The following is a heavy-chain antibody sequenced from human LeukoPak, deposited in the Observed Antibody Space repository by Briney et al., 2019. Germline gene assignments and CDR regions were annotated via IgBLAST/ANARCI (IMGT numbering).Heavy chain of an antibody. J-gene: IGHJ4*02. CDR1: GFTFSSYA. Sequence: GGSLRLSCAASGFTFSSYAMSWVRQAPGKGLEWVSLISWDGGSTYYADSVKGRFTISRDNSKNSLYLQMNSLRAEDSALYYCAKDSLVATIRHDFDYWGQGTLVTVSS. CDR2: ISWDGGST. CDR3: AKDSLVATIRHDFDY. D-gene: IGHD5-12*01. V-gene: IGHV3-43D*03.